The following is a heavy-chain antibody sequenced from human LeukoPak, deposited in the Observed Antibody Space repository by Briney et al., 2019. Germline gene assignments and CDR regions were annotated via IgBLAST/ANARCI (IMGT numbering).Heavy chain of an antibody. CDR1: GGSISSGGYF. Sequence: TSQTLSLTCTVSGGSISSGGYFWSWIRQHPGNGLEWIGYIYYSGSTDYNPSLQSRVNIAVDTSKNQFSLKLSSVTAADTAVYYCARAGSYDFWSGYQYYFDYWGQGTLVTVSS. D-gene: IGHD3-3*01. V-gene: IGHV4-31*03. CDR3: ARAGSYDFWSGYQYYFDY. J-gene: IGHJ4*02. CDR2: IYYSGST.